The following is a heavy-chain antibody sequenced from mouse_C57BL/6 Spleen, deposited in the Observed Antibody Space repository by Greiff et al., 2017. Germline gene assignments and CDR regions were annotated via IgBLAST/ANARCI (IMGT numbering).Heavy chain of an antibody. CDR2: IDPSDSYT. Sequence: VQLQQPGAELVMPGASVKLSCKASGYTFTSYWMHWVKQRPGQGLAWIGEIDPSDSYTNYNQKFKGKSTLTVDKSSSTAYMQLSSLTSEDSAVYYCARRDYGSTLGYWGQGTTLTVSS. CDR1: GYTFTSYW. V-gene: IGHV1-69*01. D-gene: IGHD1-1*01. CDR3: ARRDYGSTLGY. J-gene: IGHJ2*01.